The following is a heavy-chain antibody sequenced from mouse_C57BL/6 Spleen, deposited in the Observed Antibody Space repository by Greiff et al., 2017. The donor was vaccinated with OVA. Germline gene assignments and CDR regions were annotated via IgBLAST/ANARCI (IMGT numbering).Heavy chain of an antibody. Sequence: EVQLVESGGGLVQPKGSLKLSCAASGFTFNTYAMHWVRQAPGKGLEWVARIRSKSSNYATYYADSVKDRFTISRDDSQSMLYLQMNNLKTEDTAMYYCVRDLDYGSSYGFAYWGQGTLVTVSA. V-gene: IGHV10-3*01. CDR3: VRDLDYGSSYGFAY. D-gene: IGHD1-1*01. CDR1: GFTFNTYA. J-gene: IGHJ3*01. CDR2: IRSKSSNYAT.